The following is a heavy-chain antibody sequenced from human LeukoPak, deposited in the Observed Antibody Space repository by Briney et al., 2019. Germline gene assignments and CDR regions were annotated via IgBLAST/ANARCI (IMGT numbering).Heavy chain of an antibody. Sequence: SETPSLTCTVSGGSISSYYWSWIRQPPGKGLEWIGYTHYTGSTSVNPSLKSRVTISVDTSKNQFSLKVSSVTAADTAVYYCARDGDTAMILFAFDIWGQGTMVTVSS. J-gene: IGHJ3*02. CDR2: THYTGST. V-gene: IGHV4-59*01. CDR1: GGSISSYY. CDR3: ARDGDTAMILFAFDI. D-gene: IGHD5-18*01.